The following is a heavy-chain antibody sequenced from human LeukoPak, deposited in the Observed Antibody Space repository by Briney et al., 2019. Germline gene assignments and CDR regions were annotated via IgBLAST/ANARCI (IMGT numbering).Heavy chain of an antibody. D-gene: IGHD3-16*01. Sequence: GGSLRLSCAASGVSFSSYWMHWVRQAPGKGLVWVSRINPDGGSTNYADSVKGRFTISRDNAENSLYLQMSNLRAEDTAVYFCARGGGLDLWGQGATVTVSS. J-gene: IGHJ6*02. CDR1: GVSFSSYW. V-gene: IGHV3-74*01. CDR3: ARGGGLDL. CDR2: INPDGGST.